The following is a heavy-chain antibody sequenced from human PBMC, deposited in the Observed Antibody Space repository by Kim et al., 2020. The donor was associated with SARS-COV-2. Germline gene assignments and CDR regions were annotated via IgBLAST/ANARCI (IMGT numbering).Heavy chain of an antibody. V-gene: IGHV5-51*01. Sequence: GESLKISCRGSGYSFSNNWIAWVRQMPGKGLEWMGIVFTADSDTRYSPSFQGQVTISADKSISTAYLQWSSLKASDTAMYYCARHRSKGLVDYWGQGTLVTVSS. J-gene: IGHJ4*02. CDR1: GYSFSNNW. CDR3: ARHRSKGLVDY. CDR2: VFTADSDT.